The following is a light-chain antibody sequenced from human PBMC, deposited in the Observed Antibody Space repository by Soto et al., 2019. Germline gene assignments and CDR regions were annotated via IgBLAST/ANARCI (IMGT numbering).Light chain of an antibody. V-gene: IGKV1-33*01. CDR2: DAS. J-gene: IGKJ5*01. Sequence: DIQMTQSPSSLPASVGDRVTITCQASQNIDNYLNWYQQKPGKAPNLLIYDASSLKTGVPSRFSGSGSGTDFTFTINSLQPEDFATYYCQHYDHVQVTFGQGTRLEIK. CDR3: QHYDHVQVT. CDR1: QNIDNY.